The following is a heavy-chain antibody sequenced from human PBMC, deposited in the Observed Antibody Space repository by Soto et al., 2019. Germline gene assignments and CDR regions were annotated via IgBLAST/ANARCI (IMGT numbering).Heavy chain of an antibody. CDR2: IYYSGST. Sequence: SETLSLTCTVSGGSISSSSYYWGWIRQPPGKGLEWIGSIYYSGSTYYNPSLKIRVTISVDTSKNQFSLKLSSVTAADTAVYYCARLSGLWFEELGAFYIWGQGTMVTVSS. D-gene: IGHD3-10*01. CDR1: GGSISSSSYY. V-gene: IGHV4-39*01. CDR3: ARLSGLWFEELGAFYI. J-gene: IGHJ3*02.